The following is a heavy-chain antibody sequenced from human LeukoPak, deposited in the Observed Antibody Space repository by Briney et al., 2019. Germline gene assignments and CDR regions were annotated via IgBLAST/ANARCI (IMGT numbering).Heavy chain of an antibody. CDR3: ARVGVSNWGWFDP. CDR2: IRQEGSDI. Sequence: GGSLRLSCAASGFTFSNYWMSWVRQAPGKGLEWLANIRQEGSDIYYVDSVKGRFTISRDNAKNSLYLQMNSLRAEDTAVYYCARVGVSNWGWFDPWGQGTLVTVSS. D-gene: IGHD7-27*01. CDR1: GFTFSNYW. V-gene: IGHV3-7*01. J-gene: IGHJ5*02.